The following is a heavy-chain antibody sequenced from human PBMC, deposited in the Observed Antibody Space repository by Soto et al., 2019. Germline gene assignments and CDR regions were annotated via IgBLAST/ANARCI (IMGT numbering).Heavy chain of an antibody. CDR1: GYSLTSYW. CDR3: ASYPSIVVVPAAPLDAFDI. D-gene: IGHD2-2*01. CDR2: IDPSDSYT. Sequence: GESLKISCKGSGYSLTSYWISWVRQMPGKGLEWMGRIDPSDSYTNYSPSFQGHVTISADKSISTAYLQWSSLKASDTAMYYCASYPSIVVVPAAPLDAFDIWGQGTMVTVSS. J-gene: IGHJ3*02. V-gene: IGHV5-10-1*01.